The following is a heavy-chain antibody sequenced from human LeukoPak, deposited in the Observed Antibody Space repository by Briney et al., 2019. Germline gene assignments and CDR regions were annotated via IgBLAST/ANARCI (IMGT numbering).Heavy chain of an antibody. Sequence: PSETLSLTCAVYGGSFSGYYWSWIRQPPGKGLEWIGEINHSGSTNYNPSLKSRVTISVDTSKNQFSQKLSSVTAADTAVYYCAKHWTRAFDIWGQGTMVTVSS. V-gene: IGHV4-34*01. J-gene: IGHJ3*02. D-gene: IGHD3/OR15-3a*01. CDR3: AKHWTRAFDI. CDR1: GGSFSGYY. CDR2: INHSGST.